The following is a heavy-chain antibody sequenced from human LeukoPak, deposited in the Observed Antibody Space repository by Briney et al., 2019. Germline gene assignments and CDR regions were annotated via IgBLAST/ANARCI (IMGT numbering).Heavy chain of an antibody. CDR3: ARLYYDASDYPDY. Sequence: GESLKISCKGSGFSFTSYWIGWVRQMAGKGPEWMGHIYPDDSDTRYSPSFQGRVTISADKSISTAYLQWSSLKASDTAMYYCARLYYDASDYPDYWGQGTLVTVSS. J-gene: IGHJ4*02. D-gene: IGHD3-22*01. CDR1: GFSFTSYW. V-gene: IGHV5-51*01. CDR2: IYPDDSDT.